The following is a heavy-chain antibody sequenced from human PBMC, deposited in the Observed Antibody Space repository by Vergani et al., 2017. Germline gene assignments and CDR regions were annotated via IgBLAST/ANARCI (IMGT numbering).Heavy chain of an antibody. D-gene: IGHD2-2*01. CDR1: GGTFSSYT. Sequence: QVQLVQSGAEVKKPGSSVKVSCKASGGTFSSYTISWVRQAPGQGLEWMGRIIPILGTANYAQKFQGRVTITADESTSTAYMELSSLRSEDTAVYYCARGVVVPAAMGDYYYYYMDVWGKGTTVTVSS. J-gene: IGHJ6*03. CDR3: ARGVVVPAAMGDYYYYYMDV. V-gene: IGHV1-69*08. CDR2: IIPILGTA.